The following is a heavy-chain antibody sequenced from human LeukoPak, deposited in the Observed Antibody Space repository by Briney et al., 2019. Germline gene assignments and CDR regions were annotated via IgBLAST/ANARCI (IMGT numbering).Heavy chain of an antibody. Sequence: GGSLRLSCAASGFTFSSYWMSWVRQAPGKGLEWVANIKQDGSEKYYVDSVKGRFTISRDNAKNSLYLQMNSMRAEDTAVYYCSRATMIVNDAFDIWGQGTMVTVSS. CDR2: IKQDGSEK. J-gene: IGHJ3*02. V-gene: IGHV3-7*05. CDR1: GFTFSSYW. CDR3: SRATMIVNDAFDI. D-gene: IGHD3-22*01.